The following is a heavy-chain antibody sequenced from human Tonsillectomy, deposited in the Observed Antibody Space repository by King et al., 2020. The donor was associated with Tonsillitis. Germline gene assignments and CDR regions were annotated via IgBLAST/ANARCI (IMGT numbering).Heavy chain of an antibody. V-gene: IGHV5-10-1*03. Sequence: VQLVESGAEVKKRGESLRIFCKGSGYSFTRYWISWVRQMPGKSLEWMGWMDPSDSYTNYSPSFQGHVIISADKSISTAYLQWSSLKASDTAMYYCARGTVEYYFDYWGQGTLVTVSS. D-gene: IGHD2-15*01. J-gene: IGHJ4*02. CDR3: ARGTVEYYFDY. CDR1: GYSFTRYW. CDR2: MDPSDSYT.